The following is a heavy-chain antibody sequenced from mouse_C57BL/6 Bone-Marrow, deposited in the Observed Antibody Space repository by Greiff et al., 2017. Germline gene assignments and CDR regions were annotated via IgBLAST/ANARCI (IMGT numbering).Heavy chain of an antibody. CDR2: INPNNGGT. J-gene: IGHJ4*01. V-gene: IGHV1-22*01. Sequence: EVQLQQSGPELVKPGASVKMSCKASGYTFTDYNMNWVKQSHGKGLEWIGYINPNNGGTSYNQKFKGKATLTVNKSSSTAYMELRSLTSEDSAVYYCFTTVVATRDAMDYWGQGTSVTVSS. CDR1: GYTFTDYN. D-gene: IGHD1-1*01. CDR3: FTTVVATRDAMDY.